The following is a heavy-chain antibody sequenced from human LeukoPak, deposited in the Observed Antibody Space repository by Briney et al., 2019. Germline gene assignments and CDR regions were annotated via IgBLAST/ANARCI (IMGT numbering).Heavy chain of an antibody. V-gene: IGHV1-18*01. CDR3: ARDGRYSSSSRGISWGRPPNWFDP. CDR2: ISGYNGNT. J-gene: IGHJ5*02. CDR1: GYTFTSYD. Sequence: ASVKVSCKASGYTFTSYDINWVRQATGQGLEWMGWISGYNGNTNYAQKFQGGVTMTRDMSTSTVYMELSSLRSEDTAVYYCARDGRYSSSSRGISWGRPPNWFDPWGQGTLVTVSS. D-gene: IGHD6-6*01.